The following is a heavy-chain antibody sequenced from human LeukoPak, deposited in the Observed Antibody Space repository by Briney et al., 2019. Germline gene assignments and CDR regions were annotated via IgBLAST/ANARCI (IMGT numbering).Heavy chain of an antibody. Sequence: GGSLRLSCAASGFTVSSNYMSWVRQAPGKGLEWVSVIYSGGSTYYADCVKGRFTISRDNSKNTLYLQMNSLRAEDTAVYYCAATPGIAVFDYWGQGTLVTVSS. J-gene: IGHJ4*02. D-gene: IGHD6-19*01. CDR2: IYSGGST. CDR1: GFTVSSNY. V-gene: IGHV3-66*02. CDR3: AATPGIAVFDY.